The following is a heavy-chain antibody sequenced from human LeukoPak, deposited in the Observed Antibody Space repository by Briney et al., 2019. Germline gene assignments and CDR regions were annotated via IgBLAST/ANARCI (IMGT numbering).Heavy chain of an antibody. CDR3: ARDRPGGSSLDY. CDR1: GGSISSNHYY. CDR2: LHYSGTT. J-gene: IGHJ4*02. Sequence: PSETLXLTCTVSGGSISSNHYYWAWIRQPPGKGREWIGSLHYSGTTYYNPSLKSRVTISADTSNTQFSLKLSSVTAADTAVYYCARDRPGGSSLDYWGQGTLVTASS. V-gene: IGHV4-39*07. D-gene: IGHD6-13*01.